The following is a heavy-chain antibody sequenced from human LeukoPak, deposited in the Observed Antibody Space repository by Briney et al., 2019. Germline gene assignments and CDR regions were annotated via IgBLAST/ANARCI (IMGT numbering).Heavy chain of an antibody. Sequence: GGSLRLSCAASGFTFSSYGMHWVRQAPGKGLEWVAVIWYDGSNKYYADSVKGRFTISRDNSKNTLYLQMNSLRAEDTAVYYSARKTYYYDSSGYSRYYYYYMDVWGKGTTVTVSS. CDR2: IWYDGSNK. J-gene: IGHJ6*03. D-gene: IGHD3-22*01. CDR3: ARKTYYYDSSGYSRYYYYYMDV. V-gene: IGHV3-33*01. CDR1: GFTFSSYG.